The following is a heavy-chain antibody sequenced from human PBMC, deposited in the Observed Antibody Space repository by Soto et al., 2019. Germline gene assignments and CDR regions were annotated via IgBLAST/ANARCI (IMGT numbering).Heavy chain of an antibody. V-gene: IGHV2-26*01. CDR3: ARITGGNNRAVNWFDP. CDR1: GFSLSNARMG. D-gene: IGHD2-8*02. Sequence: SGPTLVNPTETLTLTCTVSGFSLSNARMGVSWIRQPPGKALEWLAHIFSNDEKSYSTSLKSRLTISKDTSKSQVVLTMTNMDPVDTATYYCARITGGNNRAVNWFDPWGQGTLVTVSS. J-gene: IGHJ5*02. CDR2: IFSNDEK.